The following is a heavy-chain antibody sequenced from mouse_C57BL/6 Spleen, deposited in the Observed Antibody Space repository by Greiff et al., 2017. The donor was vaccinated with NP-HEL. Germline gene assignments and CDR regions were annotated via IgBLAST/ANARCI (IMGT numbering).Heavy chain of an antibody. V-gene: IGHV14-4*01. CDR1: GFNIKDDY. D-gene: IGHD1-1*01. CDR2: IDPENGDT. CDR3: TTCLTTVVATNWCFDV. J-gene: IGHJ1*03. Sequence: EVKLVESGAELVRPGASVKLSCTASGFNIKDDYMHWVKQRPEQGLEWIGWIDPENGDTEYASKFQGKATITADTSSNTAYLQLSSLTSEDTAVYYCTTCLTTVVATNWCFDVWGTGTTVTVSS.